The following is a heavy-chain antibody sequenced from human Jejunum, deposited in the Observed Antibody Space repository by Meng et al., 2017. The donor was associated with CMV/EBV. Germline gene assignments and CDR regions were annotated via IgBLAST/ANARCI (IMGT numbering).Heavy chain of an antibody. CDR3: ARGYDIGASRLDP. Sequence: EVQLVESGGGLVQPGGSLRLSCAASGFTFSSYWMHWVRQAPGKGLVWVSRINSDGGSITYGESVKGRFTISRDTAKNTVHLQMNSLRAEDTAVYYCARGYDIGASRLDPWGQGTLVTVAS. V-gene: IGHV3-74*03. J-gene: IGHJ5*02. D-gene: IGHD2-15*01. CDR2: INSDGGSI. CDR1: GFTFSSYW.